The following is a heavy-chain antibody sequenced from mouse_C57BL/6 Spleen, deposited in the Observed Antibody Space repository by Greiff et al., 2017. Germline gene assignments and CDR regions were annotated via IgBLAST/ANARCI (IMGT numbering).Heavy chain of an antibody. Sequence: QVQLQQSDAELVKPGASVKISCKVSGYTFTDHTIHWMKQRPEQGLEWIGYIYPRDGSTKYNEKFKGKATLTADKSSSTAYMQLNSLTSEDSAVYFCARRDDYGSSSYAMDYWGQGTSVTVSS. J-gene: IGHJ4*01. CDR3: ARRDDYGSSSYAMDY. V-gene: IGHV1-78*01. D-gene: IGHD1-1*01. CDR2: IYPRDGST. CDR1: GYTFTDHT.